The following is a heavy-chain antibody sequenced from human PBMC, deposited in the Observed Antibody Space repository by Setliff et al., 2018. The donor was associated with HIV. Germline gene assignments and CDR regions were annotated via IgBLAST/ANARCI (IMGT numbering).Heavy chain of an antibody. CDR1: GFSLSTNGVA. Sequence: GSGPTLVNTTQTLTLTCTFSGFSLSTNGVAVGWIRQPPGKALEWLALIYWNDDKRYRPSLESRLTITKDISKNQVVHTMTNMDPVDTAIYYCALSVGSGSYYNPDAFDIWGQGTMVTVSS. V-gene: IGHV2-5*01. J-gene: IGHJ3*02. CDR2: IYWNDDK. D-gene: IGHD3-10*01. CDR3: ALSVGSGSYYNPDAFDI.